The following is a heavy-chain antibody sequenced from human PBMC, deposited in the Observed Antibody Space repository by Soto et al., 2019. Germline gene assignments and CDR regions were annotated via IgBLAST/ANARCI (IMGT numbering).Heavy chain of an antibody. V-gene: IGHV3-30*04. CDR1: GFSFSNYA. Sequence: QVQLVKSGGGVFQSGRSLRLSCAASGFSFSNYALHWVRQAPGKGLEWVALISYDGRAQFYADSVKGRFTISRDNSKNTLFLQMNSLRTEDTAVYYCTRADIVVVVSRYYGMDVWGQGTTVTVSS. CDR3: TRADIVVVVSRYYGMDV. J-gene: IGHJ6*02. D-gene: IGHD3-22*01. CDR2: ISYDGRAQ.